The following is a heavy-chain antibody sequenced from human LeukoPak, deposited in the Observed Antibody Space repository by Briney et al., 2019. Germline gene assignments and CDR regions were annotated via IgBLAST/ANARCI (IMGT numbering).Heavy chain of an antibody. Sequence: GGSLRLSCAASGFTFSSYEMNWVRQAPGKWLEWVSYISSSGSTIYYADSVKGRFTISRDNAKNSLYLQMNSLRAEDTAVYYCAREYGIYYYMDVWGKGTTVTVSS. CDR1: GFTFSSYE. CDR3: AREYGIYYYMDV. CDR2: ISSSGSTI. V-gene: IGHV3-48*03. J-gene: IGHJ6*03. D-gene: IGHD4-17*01.